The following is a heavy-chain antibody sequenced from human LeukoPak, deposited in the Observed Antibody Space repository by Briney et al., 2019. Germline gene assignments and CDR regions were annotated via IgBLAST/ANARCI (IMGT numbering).Heavy chain of an antibody. CDR1: GYTFTGYY. CDR3: AREDYYGSGSKN. D-gene: IGHD3-10*01. V-gene: IGHV1-2*02. CDR2: INPDSGGT. J-gene: IGHJ4*02. Sequence: ASVKVSCKASGYTFTGYYMHWVRQAPGHGLEWMGWINPDSGGTNYAQKFQGRVTMTRDTSISTAYMELSRLRSDDTAVYYCAREDYYGSGSKNWGQGTLVTVSS.